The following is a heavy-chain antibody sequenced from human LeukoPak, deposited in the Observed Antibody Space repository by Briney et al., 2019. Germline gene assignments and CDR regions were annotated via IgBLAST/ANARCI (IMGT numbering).Heavy chain of an antibody. Sequence: PGGSLTLSCAASEFAFSVYEMYWLRQAPGKGLEGVSYVSSSGGTRYYADSVKGRFTISRDNAKNSLYLQMNSLRGEDTACYYCATLTVASRFDYWGQGALVTVSS. D-gene: IGHD5-12*01. V-gene: IGHV3-48*03. CDR2: VSSSGGTR. CDR1: EFAFSVYE. CDR3: ATLTVASRFDY. J-gene: IGHJ4*02.